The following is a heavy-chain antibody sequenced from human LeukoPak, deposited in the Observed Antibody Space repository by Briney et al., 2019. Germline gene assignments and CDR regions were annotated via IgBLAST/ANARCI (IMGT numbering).Heavy chain of an antibody. J-gene: IGHJ5*02. CDR1: GXSISSYY. CDR3: AREGTAGTNLNWFDP. CDR2: ISYSGST. V-gene: IGHV4-59*01. Sequence: SETLSLTCTVSGXSISSYYWSWIRQPPGKGLECIGYISYSGSTNFNPSLKSRVTISVDTSKNQFSLKLSSVTAADTAVYYCAREGTAGTNLNWFDPWGQGTLVTVSS. D-gene: IGHD1-1*01.